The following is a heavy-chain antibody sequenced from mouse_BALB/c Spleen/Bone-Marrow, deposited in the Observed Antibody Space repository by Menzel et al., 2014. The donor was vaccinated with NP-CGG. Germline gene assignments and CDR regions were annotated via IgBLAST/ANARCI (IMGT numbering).Heavy chain of an antibody. CDR2: ITSGGSYT. D-gene: IGHD1-2*01. CDR1: GITFSSYT. V-gene: IGHV5-6-4*01. Sequence: EVMLVESGGGLVKPGGSLKLSCAASGITFSSYTMSRVRQTPEKRLEWVATITSGGSYTYYPDSVKGRFTISRDNAKNTLYLQMSSLKSEDTAMYYCTRDNGPFDYWGQGTTLTVSS. J-gene: IGHJ2*01. CDR3: TRDNGPFDY.